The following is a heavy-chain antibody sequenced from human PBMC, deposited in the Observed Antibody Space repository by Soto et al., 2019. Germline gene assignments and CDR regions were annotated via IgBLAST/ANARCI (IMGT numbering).Heavy chain of an antibody. V-gene: IGHV1-46*01. CDR3: ARSSVTSRPLDF. CDR2: TNPSDGST. CDR1: GYSLTSYY. Sequence: ASVKGACKASGYSLTSYYMHWGRQAPGQGLEWMGITNPSDGSTNYAQEFQGRVTMTSDTSTSTVYMEMGSLRSDDTAMYFCARSSVTSRPLDFWGQGTLVTVSS. J-gene: IGHJ4*02.